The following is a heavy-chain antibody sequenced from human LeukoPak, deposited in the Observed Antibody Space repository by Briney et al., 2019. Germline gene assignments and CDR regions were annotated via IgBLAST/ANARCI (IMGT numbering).Heavy chain of an antibody. CDR2: IYTSGST. J-gene: IGHJ4*02. D-gene: IGHD6-13*01. CDR3: ARDVVAAPGTWDY. V-gene: IGHV4-39*07. CDR1: PYSFSSSSNY. Sequence: SETLSLTCTVSPYSFSSSSNYWGWIRQPPGKGLEWIGRIYTSGSTNYNPSLKSRVTMSVDTSKNQFSLKLSSVTAADTAVYYCARDVVAAPGTWDYWGQGTLVTVSS.